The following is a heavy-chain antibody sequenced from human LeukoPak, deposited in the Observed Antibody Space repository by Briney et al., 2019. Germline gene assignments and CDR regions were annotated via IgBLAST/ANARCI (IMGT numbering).Heavy chain of an antibody. V-gene: IGHV1-18*01. CDR3: ARDLDASGSYYTDF. CDR1: AYTFSNYG. D-gene: IGHD3-10*01. J-gene: IGHJ4*02. CDR2: ISAYNGNT. Sequence: ASVKVSCKASAYTFSNYGFNWVRQAPGQGLEWMEWISAYNGNTKYAQKLQGRFTMTTDTSTSTAYMELRSLTSDDTAVYYCARDLDASGSYYTDFWGQGTLVTVSS.